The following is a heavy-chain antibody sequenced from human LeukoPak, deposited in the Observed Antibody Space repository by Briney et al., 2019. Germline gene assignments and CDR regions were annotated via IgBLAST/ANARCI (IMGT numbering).Heavy chain of an antibody. CDR2: IYTSGST. J-gene: IGHJ4*02. V-gene: IGHV4-4*07. CDR1: GVSICPYY. D-gene: IGHD6-13*01. Sequence: SETLSLTCAVSGVSICPYYLSWIRQPAGKGLEWIGHIYTSGSTKYNPSLKSRVTMSVAKSKNQFSLSVTSVMAADTAVYYCERDTHNLIAAAGFDFWGQGILVTVSS. CDR3: ERDTHNLIAAAGFDF.